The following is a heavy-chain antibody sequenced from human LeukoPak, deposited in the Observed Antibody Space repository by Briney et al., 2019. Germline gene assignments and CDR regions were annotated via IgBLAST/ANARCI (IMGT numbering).Heavy chain of an antibody. CDR1: GGTFSSYA. V-gene: IGHV1-69*05. CDR2: IIPIFGTA. J-gene: IGHJ4*02. D-gene: IGHD5-18*01. CDR3: ASYGAASDSFYFDY. Sequence: ASAKVSCKASGGTFSSYAVSWVRQAPGQGLEWMGGIIPIFGTANYAQKFQGRVTITTDESTSTAYMELSSLRSEDTAVYYCASYGAASDSFYFDYWGQGTLVTVSS.